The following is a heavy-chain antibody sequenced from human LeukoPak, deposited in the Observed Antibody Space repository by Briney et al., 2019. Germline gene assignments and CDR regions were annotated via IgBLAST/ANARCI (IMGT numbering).Heavy chain of an antibody. J-gene: IGHJ4*02. CDR2: IESDGSEK. CDR3: ASGSGWRQLY. D-gene: IGHD5-24*01. Sequence: GGSLRLSCVVSEFTFSSNWMNWVRQAPGKGLEWVANIESDGSEKYYADSVKGRFTISRDNAKNSLYLQMNSLKAEDTAVYYCASGSGWRQLYWGQGTLVTVSP. V-gene: IGHV3-7*01. CDR1: EFTFSSNW.